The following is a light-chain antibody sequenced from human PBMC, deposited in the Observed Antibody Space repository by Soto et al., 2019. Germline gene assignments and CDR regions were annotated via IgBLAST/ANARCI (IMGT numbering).Light chain of an antibody. CDR3: QQYRDYSWT. CDR1: QSIGIW. CDR2: TAS. V-gene: IGKV1-5*03. J-gene: IGKJ1*01. Sequence: IQMTQSPSTVSASVGDRVAISCRASQSIGIWLAWYQQKPGKAPRFLIYTASTLLGGVTSRFSGSGSGTEFTLTISSLQPDDFAIYYCQQYRDYSWTFGQGTKVEIK.